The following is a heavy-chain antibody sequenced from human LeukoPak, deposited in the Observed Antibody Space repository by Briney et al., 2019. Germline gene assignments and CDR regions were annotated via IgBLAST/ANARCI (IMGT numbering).Heavy chain of an antibody. V-gene: IGHV4-39*01. D-gene: IGHD6-19*01. Sequence: SETLSLTCTVSGGSISSSGYYWGWIRQPPGKGLEWIATIFFSGSTYYNPSLESRVAISLDTSENQFSLKVPSVTAADTAVYFRSEQGLKDYFDYWGQGTLVTVSS. CDR3: SEQGLKDYFDY. CDR1: GGSISSSGYY. J-gene: IGHJ4*02. CDR2: IFFSGST.